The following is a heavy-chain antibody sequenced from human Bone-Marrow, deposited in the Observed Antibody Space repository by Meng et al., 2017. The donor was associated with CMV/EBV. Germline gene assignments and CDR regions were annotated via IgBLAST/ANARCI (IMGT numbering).Heavy chain of an antibody. V-gene: IGHV3-74*01. CDR3: ARGDLAYCSSTSCHYGMDV. CDR1: GFTFSSYW. D-gene: IGHD2-2*01. Sequence: GESLKISCAASGFTFSSYWMHWVRQVPGKGLVWVSRIYDDGTITNYADSVKGRFTISRDNAKNTLYLQMNSLRVEDAAVYFCARGDLAYCSSTSCHYGMDVWGKGTTVTVSS. J-gene: IGHJ6*04. CDR2: IYDDGTIT.